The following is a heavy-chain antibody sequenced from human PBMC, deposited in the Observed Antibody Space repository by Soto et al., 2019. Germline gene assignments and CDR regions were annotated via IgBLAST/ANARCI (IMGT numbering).Heavy chain of an antibody. CDR1: GFTFSSYA. CDR3: ARDGHEGSTSCWYGMDV. D-gene: IGHD2-2*01. V-gene: IGHV3-30-3*01. CDR2: ISYDGSNK. Sequence: LSLTCAASGFTFSSYAMHWVRQAPGKGLEWVAVISYDGSNKYYADSVKGRFTISRDNSKNTLYLQMNSLRAEDTAVYYCARDGHEGSTSCWYGMDVWGQGTTVTVSS. J-gene: IGHJ6*02.